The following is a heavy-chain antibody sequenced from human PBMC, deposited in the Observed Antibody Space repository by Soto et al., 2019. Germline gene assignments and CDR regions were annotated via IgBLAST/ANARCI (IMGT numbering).Heavy chain of an antibody. J-gene: IGHJ5*02. Sequence: QVQLVQSGAEVKKPGSSVKVSCKASGGTFSSYAISWVRQAPGQGREWMGGIIPIFGTANYAQKFQGRVTITADESTSTAYMELSSLRSEDTAVYYCARGIVVVPAAINWFDPWGQGTLVTVSS. CDR1: GGTFSSYA. CDR3: ARGIVVVPAAINWFDP. CDR2: IIPIFGTA. D-gene: IGHD2-2*01. V-gene: IGHV1-69*01.